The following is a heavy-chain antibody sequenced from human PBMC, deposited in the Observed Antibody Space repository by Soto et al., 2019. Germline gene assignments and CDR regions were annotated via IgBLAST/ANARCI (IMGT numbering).Heavy chain of an antibody. D-gene: IGHD1-26*01. CDR2: INAGNGNT. CDR1: GYSFTSYA. J-gene: IGHJ4*02. V-gene: IGHV1-3*01. CDR3: ARGLGLYYFDY. Sequence: ASVKVSCKASGYSFTSYAMHWVRQAPGQRLEWMGWINAGNGNTKYSQKFQGRVTITRDTSASTAYMELSSLRSEDTAVYYCARGLGLYYFDYWGQGTLVTVPS.